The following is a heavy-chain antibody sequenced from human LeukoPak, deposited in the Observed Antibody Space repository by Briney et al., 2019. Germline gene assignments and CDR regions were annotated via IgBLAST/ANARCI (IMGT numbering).Heavy chain of an antibody. CDR2: INHSGST. CDR3: ARPWLTGDPSGTYNWFDP. J-gene: IGHJ5*02. V-gene: IGHV4-34*01. D-gene: IGHD7-27*01. Sequence: SETLSLTCAVYGGSFSGYYWSWIRQPPGKGLEWIGEINHSGSTNYNPSLKSRVTISVDTSKNQYSLKLNSVTAADTAVYYCARPWLTGDPSGTYNWFDPWGQGTLVTVSS. CDR1: GGSFSGYY.